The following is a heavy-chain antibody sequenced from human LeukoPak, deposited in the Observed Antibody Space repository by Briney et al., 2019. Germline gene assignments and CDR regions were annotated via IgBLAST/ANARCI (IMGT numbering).Heavy chain of an antibody. J-gene: IGHJ4*02. D-gene: IGHD2-21*02. Sequence: GGSLRLSCAASGFTVSSNYMSWVRQAPGKGLEWVSVIYSGGSTYYADSVKGRFTISRGNSKSTLYLQMNSLRTEDTAVYYCARRYCGGDCYFDYWGQGTLVTVSS. V-gene: IGHV3-53*01. CDR1: GFTVSSNY. CDR3: ARRYCGGDCYFDY. CDR2: IYSGGST.